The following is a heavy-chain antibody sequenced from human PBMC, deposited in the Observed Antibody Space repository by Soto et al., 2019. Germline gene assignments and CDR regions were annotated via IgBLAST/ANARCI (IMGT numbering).Heavy chain of an antibody. CDR2: ISGSGGST. V-gene: IGHV3-23*01. D-gene: IGHD3-22*01. Sequence: EVQLLESGGGLVQPGGSLRLSCAASGFTFSSYAMSWVRQAPGKGLEWVSAISGSGGSTYYADSVKGRFTISRDNSMNTLYLQMNSLRAEDTAVYYCAKDFIGYYYDSSGYDAFDIWGQGTMVTVSS. CDR1: GFTFSSYA. CDR3: AKDFIGYYYDSSGYDAFDI. J-gene: IGHJ3*02.